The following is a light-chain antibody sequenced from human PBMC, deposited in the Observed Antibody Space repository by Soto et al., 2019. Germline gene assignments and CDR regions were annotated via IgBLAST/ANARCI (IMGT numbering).Light chain of an antibody. CDR1: SSDIGGYNY. CDR2: DVS. Sequence: QSALTQPASVSGSPGQSITISCTGISSDIGGYNYVSWYQPLPGKAPKLMIYDVSNRRSGVSNRFSGSKSGNTASLTISGLQAEDEADYYCYSYTSSSTVLFGGGTKLTVL. J-gene: IGLJ2*01. CDR3: YSYTSSSTVL. V-gene: IGLV2-14*03.